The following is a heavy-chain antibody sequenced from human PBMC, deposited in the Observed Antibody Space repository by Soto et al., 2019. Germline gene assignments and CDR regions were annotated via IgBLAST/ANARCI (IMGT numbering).Heavy chain of an antibody. CDR2: TYYSGST. V-gene: IGHV4-59*01. D-gene: IGHD1-1*01. J-gene: IGHJ4*02. CDR3: ARGKLERRPTPFDY. Sequence: SETLSLTCTVSGGSISSYYWSWIRQPPGKGLEWIGYTYYSGSTNYNPSLKSRVTISVDTSKNQFSLKLSSVTAADTAVYYCARGKLERRPTPFDYWGQGTLVTVSS. CDR1: GGSISSYY.